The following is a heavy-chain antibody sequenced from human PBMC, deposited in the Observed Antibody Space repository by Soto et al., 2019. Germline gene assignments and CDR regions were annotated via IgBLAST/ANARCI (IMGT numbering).Heavy chain of an antibody. CDR3: ARDNKNPLADWFDP. CDR2: IYYSGTT. J-gene: IGHJ5*02. Sequence: QVQLQESGPGLVKPSETLSLTCTVSGGSISSYYWSWIRQPPGKGLEWIGYIYYSGTTNYNPSLKSRVTISVDTSKNQFSLKLSSVTAADTAVYYCARDNKNPLADWFDPWGQGTLVTVSS. V-gene: IGHV4-59*01. CDR1: GGSISSYY.